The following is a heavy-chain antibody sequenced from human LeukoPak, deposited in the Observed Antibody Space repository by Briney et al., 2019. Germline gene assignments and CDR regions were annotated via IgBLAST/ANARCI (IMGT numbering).Heavy chain of an antibody. CDR1: GGSISSYY. J-gene: IGHJ4*02. CDR2: IYYSGSI. D-gene: IGHD6-13*01. Sequence: PSETLSLTCTVSGGSISSYYWSWIRQPPGKGLEWIGYIYYSGSINYNPSLKSRVTISVDTSKNQFSLKLSSVTAADTAVYYCARYSSSWYGVDYWGQGTLVTVSS. V-gene: IGHV4-59*01. CDR3: ARYSSSWYGVDY.